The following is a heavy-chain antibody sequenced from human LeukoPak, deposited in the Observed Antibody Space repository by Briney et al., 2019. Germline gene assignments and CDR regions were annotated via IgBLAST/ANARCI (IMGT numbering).Heavy chain of an antibody. J-gene: IGHJ6*03. CDR1: GFTFSTYS. V-gene: IGHV3-21*01. CDR3: ATEIYDILTGYYYYYYYMDV. Sequence: PGGSLRLSCAASGFTFSTYSMNWVRQAPGKGLEWVSSISSSSTYIYYADSVQGRFTISRDNAKNSLYLQMNTLRAEDTALYYCATEIYDILTGYYYYYYYMDVWGKGTTVTVSS. CDR2: ISSSSTYI. D-gene: IGHD3-9*01.